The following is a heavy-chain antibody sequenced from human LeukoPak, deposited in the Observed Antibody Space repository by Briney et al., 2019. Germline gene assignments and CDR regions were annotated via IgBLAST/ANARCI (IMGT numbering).Heavy chain of an antibody. J-gene: IGHJ4*02. D-gene: IGHD6-19*01. CDR2: ISSRGDST. CDR3: VKGPRPDITVAHTVEN. V-gene: IGHV3-23*01. CDR1: GFTFDDYG. Sequence: PGGSLRLSCAASGFTFDDYGMSWVRQVPGRGLEWVSTISSRGDSTYVADSVKGRFTISRDNSKNSLYLQMNTVRAEDTAVYYCVKGPRPDITVAHTVENWGQGTLVTVSS.